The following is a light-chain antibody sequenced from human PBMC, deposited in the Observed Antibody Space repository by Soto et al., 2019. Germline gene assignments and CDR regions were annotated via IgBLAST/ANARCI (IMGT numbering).Light chain of an antibody. Sequence: ENVMTQSPATLSVSPGERATLSCMASQSVSSNLAWYQQKPGQAPRLLIYGASTRATGFPARFSGSGSGTEFTLTINSLQSEDFAIYYCQQYNNWPSTFGQGAKVDIK. CDR2: GAS. J-gene: IGKJ1*01. CDR1: QSVSSN. V-gene: IGKV3-15*01. CDR3: QQYNNWPST.